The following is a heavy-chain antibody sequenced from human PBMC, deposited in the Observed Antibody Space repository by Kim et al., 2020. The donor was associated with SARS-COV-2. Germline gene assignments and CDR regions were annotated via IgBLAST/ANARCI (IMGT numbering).Heavy chain of an antibody. D-gene: IGHD3-3*01. Sequence: GGSLRLSCAASGFTFSSYAMSWVRQAPGKGLEWVSAISGSGGSTYYADSVKGRFTISRDNSKNTLYLQMNSLRAEDTAVYYCAKVRPRGGITIFGVAPMDVWGQGTTVTVSS. CDR2: ISGSGGST. CDR3: AKVRPRGGITIFGVAPMDV. J-gene: IGHJ6*02. V-gene: IGHV3-23*01. CDR1: GFTFSSYA.